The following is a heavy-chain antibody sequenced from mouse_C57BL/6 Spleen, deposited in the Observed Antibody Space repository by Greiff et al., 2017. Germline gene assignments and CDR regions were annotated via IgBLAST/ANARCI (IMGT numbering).Heavy chain of an antibody. Sequence: VQLKESGGGLVKPGGSLKLSCAASGFTFSSYAMSWVRQTPEKRLEWVATISDGGSYTYYPDNVKGRFTISRDNAKNNLYLQMSHLKSEDTAMYYCARGRFNWDEGFAYWGQGTLVTVSA. J-gene: IGHJ3*01. V-gene: IGHV5-4*01. CDR3: ARGRFNWDEGFAY. D-gene: IGHD4-1*01. CDR2: ISDGGSYT. CDR1: GFTFSSYA.